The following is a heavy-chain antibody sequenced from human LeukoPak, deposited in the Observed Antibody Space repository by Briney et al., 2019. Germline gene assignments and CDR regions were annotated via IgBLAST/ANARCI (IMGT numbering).Heavy chain of an antibody. CDR1: GFTFSTYS. Sequence: GGSLRLSCAASGFTFSTYSMNWVRQAPGKGLEWVSSISSSSSYIYYADSVKGRFTISRDNAKNSLYLQMNSLRAEDTAVYYCARESAGYGDYGYWGQGTLVTVSS. D-gene: IGHD4-17*01. J-gene: IGHJ4*02. V-gene: IGHV3-21*01. CDR3: ARESAGYGDYGY. CDR2: ISSSSSYI.